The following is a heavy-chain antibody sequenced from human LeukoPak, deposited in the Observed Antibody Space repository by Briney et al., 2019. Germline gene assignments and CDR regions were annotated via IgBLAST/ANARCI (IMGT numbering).Heavy chain of an antibody. D-gene: IGHD5-18*01. CDR3: ARAGGYGLIDY. Sequence: PSETLSLTCTVSGGSISSSSYYWGWIRQPPGKGLEWIGSIYHSGSTYYNPSLKSRVTISLDTSKNQFSLKVGSMTAADTAVYYCARAGGYGLIDYWGQGTMVTVSS. J-gene: IGHJ4*02. V-gene: IGHV4-39*07. CDR2: IYHSGST. CDR1: GGSISSSSYY.